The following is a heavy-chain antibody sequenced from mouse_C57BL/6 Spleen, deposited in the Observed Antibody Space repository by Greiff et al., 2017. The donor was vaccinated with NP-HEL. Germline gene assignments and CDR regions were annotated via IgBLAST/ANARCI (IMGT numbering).Heavy chain of an antibody. V-gene: IGHV5-4*03. Sequence: DVMLVESGGGLVKPGGSLKLSCAASGFTFSSYAMSWVRQTPEKRLEWVATISDGGSYTYYPDNVKGRFTISRDNAKNNLYLQMSHLKSEDTAMYYCARGGTVVATSYYFDYWGQGTTLTVSS. D-gene: IGHD1-1*01. J-gene: IGHJ2*01. CDR3: ARGGTVVATSYYFDY. CDR1: GFTFSSYA. CDR2: ISDGGSYT.